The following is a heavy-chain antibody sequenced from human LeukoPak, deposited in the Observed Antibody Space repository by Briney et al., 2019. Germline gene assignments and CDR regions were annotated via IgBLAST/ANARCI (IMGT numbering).Heavy chain of an antibody. CDR1: GFTFTTYF. V-gene: IGHV3-30-3*01. CDR3: ARERQDTILHSGAFDI. Sequence: GGSLTLSCAPSGFTFTTYFMHCARQPPGRGLEWVVYIASDVSHTFYIESVKSRFTNSRDNSKNILYLQMNSLRAEDTAVYFCARERQDTILHSGAFDIWGQGTMVTVSS. CDR2: IASDVSHT. D-gene: IGHD2-21*01. J-gene: IGHJ3*02.